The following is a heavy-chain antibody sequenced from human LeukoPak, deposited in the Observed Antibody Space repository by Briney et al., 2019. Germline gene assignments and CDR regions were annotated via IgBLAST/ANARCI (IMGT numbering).Heavy chain of an antibody. J-gene: IGHJ4*02. D-gene: IGHD3-22*01. Sequence: GGSLRLSCAASGFTFSDYSMNWVRQAPGKGLEWGASVNTVSSYIYYADSMGGRFTISRDNAKNSLFLQMSSLRAEDTAVYYCARLRRNSDRSDFFYYYDHWGQGTLVTVSS. CDR1: GFTFSDYS. CDR2: VNTVSSYI. CDR3: ARLRRNSDRSDFFYYYDH. V-gene: IGHV3-21*01.